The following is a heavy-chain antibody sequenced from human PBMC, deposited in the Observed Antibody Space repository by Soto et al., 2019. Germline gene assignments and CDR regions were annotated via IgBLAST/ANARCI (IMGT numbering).Heavy chain of an antibody. J-gene: IGHJ6*02. V-gene: IGHV3-48*01. CDR3: TRDHGYRYGMDV. CDR1: GFTFSTYS. D-gene: IGHD5-12*01. CDR2: ITKSSRTI. Sequence: EVQLVESGGGLVQPGVSLRLSCAASGFTFSTYSMNWVRQAPGKGLEWISYITKSSRTIYYADSVKGRFTISRDNAKNSLYLQMNSPRAEDTAVYYCTRDHGYRYGMDVWGQGTTVTVSS.